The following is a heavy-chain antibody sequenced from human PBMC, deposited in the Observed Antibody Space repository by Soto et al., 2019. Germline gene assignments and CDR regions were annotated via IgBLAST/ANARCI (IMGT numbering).Heavy chain of an antibody. J-gene: IGHJ5*02. V-gene: IGHV3-30*18. D-gene: IGHD6-19*01. CDR2: ISYDGTDK. Sequence: QVHLVESGGGVVQPGRSLTISCVGSGFAFSTYGIRWVRQAPAKGLEWVALISYDGTDKYYADSVKGRFSISRDNSKQTLSLQMDSLRPEDTAVYYCAKDFGAWSDSWGQGTLVNVSS. CDR1: GFAFSTYG. CDR3: AKDFGAWSDS.